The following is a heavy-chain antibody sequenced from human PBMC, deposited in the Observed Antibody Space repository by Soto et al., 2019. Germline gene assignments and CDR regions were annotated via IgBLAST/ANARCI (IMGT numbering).Heavy chain of an antibody. CDR2: IYYSGST. CDR1: GGSISSYY. V-gene: IGHV4-59*01. CDR3: ASEYRYDSSGYYLDAFDI. Sequence: QVQLQESGPGLVKPSETLSLTCTVSGGSISSYYWSWIRQPPGKGLEWIGYIYYSGSTNYNPSLKSRVTLSVDTSKNQFSLKLSSVTAADTAVYYCASEYRYDSSGYYLDAFDIWGQGTMVTVSS. D-gene: IGHD3-22*01. J-gene: IGHJ3*02.